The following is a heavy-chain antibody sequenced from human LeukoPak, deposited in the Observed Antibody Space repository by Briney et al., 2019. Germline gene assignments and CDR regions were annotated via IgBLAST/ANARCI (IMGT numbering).Heavy chain of an antibody. CDR3: ARDSAPYSFGGVIAY. V-gene: IGHV3-33*01. Sequence: PGGSLRLSCATSGFTFRNYGMHWVRRAPGKGLEWVAVIWYDGSKKYYGESVKDRFTISKDNSKNTVYLQMNSLRAEDTAVYYCARDSAPYSFGGVIAYWGQGTLVTVSS. CDR2: IWYDGSKK. CDR1: GFTFRNYG. D-gene: IGHD3-16*02. J-gene: IGHJ4*02.